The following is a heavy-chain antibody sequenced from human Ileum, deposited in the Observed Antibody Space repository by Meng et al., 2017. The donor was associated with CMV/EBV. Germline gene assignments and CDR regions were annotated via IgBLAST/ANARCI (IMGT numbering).Heavy chain of an antibody. CDR2: ISPRDSDT. D-gene: IGHD3-10*01. CDR1: GYTFINYY. J-gene: IGHJ4*02. CDR3: ARGLWFGELGFDY. Sequence: VQLVQAGAEVRKPGAFVTVACKASGYTFINYYRHWVRQHPRQRIEWMGKISPRDSDTSYTQEFQGRVTMTRDTSTSTVYMELSGLKSEDTAVYYCARGLWFGELGFDYWGQGTLVTVSS. V-gene: IGHV1-46*01.